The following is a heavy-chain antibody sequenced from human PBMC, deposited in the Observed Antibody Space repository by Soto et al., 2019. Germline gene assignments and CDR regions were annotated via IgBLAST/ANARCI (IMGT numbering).Heavy chain of an antibody. Sequence: QVQLQESGPGLVKPSQTLSLTCTVSGGSISSGGYYWSWIRQHPGKGLDWIGYIYSSGSTYYNPSLKSRVTISVDTSKNQCSLKLSSVTAADTAVYYCARDSGLGYDYWGQGTLVTVSS. CDR3: ARDSGLGYDY. D-gene: IGHD2-15*01. CDR1: GGSISSGGYY. V-gene: IGHV4-31*03. CDR2: IYSSGST. J-gene: IGHJ4*02.